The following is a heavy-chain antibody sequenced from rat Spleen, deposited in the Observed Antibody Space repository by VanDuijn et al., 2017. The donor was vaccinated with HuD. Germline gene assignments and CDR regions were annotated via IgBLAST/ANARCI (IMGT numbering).Heavy chain of an antibody. CDR3: ARTYGGYTSHWFAY. CDR1: GFSPTSYN. V-gene: IGHV2-30*01. CDR2: IWTGGST. D-gene: IGHD1-11*01. Sequence: QVQLMESGPGLVQPSQTLSLTCAVSGFSPTSYNVHWVRQPAGKGLEWMGVIWTGGSTAYNSTLKSRLSISRETSRSQVLLKMNSLQTEDTAMYFCARTYGGYTSHWFAYWGQGSLVTVSS. J-gene: IGHJ3*01.